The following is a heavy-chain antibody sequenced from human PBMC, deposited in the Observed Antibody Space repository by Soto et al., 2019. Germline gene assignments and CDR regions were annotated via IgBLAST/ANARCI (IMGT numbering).Heavy chain of an antibody. Sequence: DVQLLESGGGLVQPGGSLRLSCAASGFSFSSYAMVWVRQAPGKGLEWVAVISARGGSSYFADSVKGRFTLSRDNSKTVLSLEMNSLRAEDTAIYFCAKGSSEYSAAVDNWGQGTLVVVSS. CDR1: GFSFSSYA. CDR2: ISARGGSS. D-gene: IGHD5-12*01. CDR3: AKGSSEYSAAVDN. J-gene: IGHJ4*02. V-gene: IGHV3-23*01.